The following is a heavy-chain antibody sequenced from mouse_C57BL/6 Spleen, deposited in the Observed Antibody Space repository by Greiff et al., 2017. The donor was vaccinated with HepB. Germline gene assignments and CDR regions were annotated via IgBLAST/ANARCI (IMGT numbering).Heavy chain of an antibody. CDR1: GYSITSGYY. D-gene: IGHD1-1*01. J-gene: IGHJ1*03. CDR3: ARGLLRSLYWYFDV. Sequence: VQLKESGPGLVKPSQSLSLTCSVTGYSITSGYYWNWIRQFPGNKLEWMGYISYDGSNNYNPSLKNRISITRDTSKNQFFLKLNSVTTEDTATYYCARGLLRSLYWYFDVWGTGTTVTVSS. V-gene: IGHV3-6*01. CDR2: ISYDGSN.